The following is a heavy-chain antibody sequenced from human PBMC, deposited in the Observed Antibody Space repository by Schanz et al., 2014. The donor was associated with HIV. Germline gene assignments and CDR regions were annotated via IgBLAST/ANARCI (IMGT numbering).Heavy chain of an antibody. D-gene: IGHD2-15*01. Sequence: QVQLVQSGAEMKKPGASVKVSCKASGYTFTSYGITWVRQAPGQGLEWMGWISAYNGKTNYARKVQGRVTMTTDTLTSTVYMELRSLRSDDTAVYYCARGYCGGGTCYSGDYWGQGTLVTVSS. V-gene: IGHV1-18*01. CDR2: ISAYNGKT. CDR3: ARGYCGGGTCYSGDY. CDR1: GYTFTSYG. J-gene: IGHJ4*02.